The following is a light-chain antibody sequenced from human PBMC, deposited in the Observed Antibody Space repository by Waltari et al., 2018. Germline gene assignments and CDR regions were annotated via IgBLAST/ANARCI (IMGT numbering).Light chain of an antibody. Sequence: QSALTQPRSVSGSPGQSVTISCPGTSSDVGAYNYFSWYQQHPGKAPKLMIYEVSNRPSGISDRFSGSKSGNTAALTISGLQAEDEADYYCCSYAGSYTFAVFGTGTKVTV. CDR1: SSDVGAYNY. V-gene: IGLV2-11*01. CDR3: CSYAGSYTFAV. J-gene: IGLJ1*01. CDR2: EVS.